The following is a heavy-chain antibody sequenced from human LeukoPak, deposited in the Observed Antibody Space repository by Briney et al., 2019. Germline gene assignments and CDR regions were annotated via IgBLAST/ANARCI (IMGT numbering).Heavy chain of an antibody. CDR2: FDPEDGET. J-gene: IGHJ5*02. D-gene: IGHD2-2*01. Sequence: ASVKVSCKVSGYTLTELSMHWVRQAPGKGLEWMGGFDPEDGETIYAQKFQGRVTMTEDTSTDTAYMELSSLRSEDTAEYYCATPHCSSTSCHNWFDPWGQGTLVTVSS. CDR1: GYTLTELS. CDR3: ATPHCSSTSCHNWFDP. V-gene: IGHV1-24*01.